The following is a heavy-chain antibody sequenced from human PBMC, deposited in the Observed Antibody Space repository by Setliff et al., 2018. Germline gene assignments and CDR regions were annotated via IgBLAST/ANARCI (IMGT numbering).Heavy chain of an antibody. CDR2: ISYDGSNK. V-gene: IGHV3-30-3*01. Sequence: GGSLRLSCAASGFSFCCYAMHWVRQAPGKGLEWVAVISYDGSNKYYADSVKGRFTISRDNSKNTLYLQMNSLRAEEPAVYYCARDKGGCAWYRFYFDFWGQGTLVTVSS. CDR3: ARDKGGCAWYRFYFDF. D-gene: IGHD6-19*01. J-gene: IGHJ4*02. CDR1: GFSFCCYA.